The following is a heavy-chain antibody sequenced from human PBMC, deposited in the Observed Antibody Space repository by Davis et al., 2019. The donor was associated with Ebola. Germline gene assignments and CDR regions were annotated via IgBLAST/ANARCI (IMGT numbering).Heavy chain of an antibody. CDR1: GFTFSSYA. CDR3: ARGISRQWLVHRHGY. J-gene: IGHJ4*02. V-gene: IGHV3-30-3*01. CDR2: ISYDGSNK. D-gene: IGHD6-19*01. Sequence: GGSLRLSCAASGFTFSSYAMHWVRQAPGKGLEWVAVISYDGSNKYYADSVKGRFTISRDNSKNTLYLQMNSLRAEDTAVYYCARGISRQWLVHRHGYWGQGTLVTVSS.